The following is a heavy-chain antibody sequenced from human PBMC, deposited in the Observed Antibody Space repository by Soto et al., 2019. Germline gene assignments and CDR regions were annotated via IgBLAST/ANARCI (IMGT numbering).Heavy chain of an antibody. V-gene: IGHV3-15*01. J-gene: IGHJ4*02. Sequence: GGSLRLSCAASGFTFSNAWMSWVRQAPGEGLEWVGRIKSKTDGGTTDYAAPVKGRFTISRDDSKNTLYLQMNSLKTEDTAVYYCTTDSSHYYVSSGYYPSVDYWGRGTLVTVSS. CDR3: TTDSSHYYVSSGYYPSVDY. CDR2: IKSKTDGGTT. CDR1: GFTFSNAW. D-gene: IGHD3-22*01.